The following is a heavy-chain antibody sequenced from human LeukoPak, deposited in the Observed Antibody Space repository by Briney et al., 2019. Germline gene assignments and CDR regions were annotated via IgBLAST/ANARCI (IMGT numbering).Heavy chain of an antibody. Sequence: GGSLRLSCAASGFTFSSYAMHWVRQAPGKGLEWVAVISYDGSNKYYADSVKGRFTISRDNSKNTLYLQMNSLRAEDTAVYYCARARYLDYYYYGMDVWGQGTTVTVSS. CDR3: ARARYLDYYYYGMDV. CDR1: GFTFSSYA. J-gene: IGHJ6*02. CDR2: ISYDGSNK. V-gene: IGHV3-30*04. D-gene: IGHD3-16*02.